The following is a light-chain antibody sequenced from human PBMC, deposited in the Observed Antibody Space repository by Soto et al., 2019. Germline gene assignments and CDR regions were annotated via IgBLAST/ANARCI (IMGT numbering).Light chain of an antibody. CDR2: AAS. CDR3: QKYNSAPQT. Sequence: DIPMTQSPSSLSASVGDRVTITCRASQGISNYLAWYQQKPGKVPKLLIYAASTLQSGVPSRFSGSASGTDFTLAISSLQPEDVATYYCQKYNSAPQTFGQGTKVEIK. V-gene: IGKV1-27*01. J-gene: IGKJ1*01. CDR1: QGISNY.